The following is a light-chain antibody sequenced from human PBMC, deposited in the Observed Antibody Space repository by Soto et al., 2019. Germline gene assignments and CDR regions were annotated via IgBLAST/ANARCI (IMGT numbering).Light chain of an antibody. V-gene: IGLV2-14*01. CDR1: SSDVGAHNY. Sequence: QSALTQPASVSGSPGQSITISCTGTSSDVGAHNYISWYQQYSGKAPKVMIFEVSNRPSGVSVRFSGSKSGNTASLTISGLESEDEAYYGCDSCTKSRTRVFGGGTTLTVL. CDR2: EVS. J-gene: IGLJ3*02. CDR3: DSCTKSRTRV.